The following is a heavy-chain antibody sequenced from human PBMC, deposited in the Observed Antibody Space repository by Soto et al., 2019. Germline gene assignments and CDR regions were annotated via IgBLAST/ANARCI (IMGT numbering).Heavy chain of an antibody. CDR2: INPNSGGT. CDR1: GYTFTGYY. CDR3: ARVLAKGGGSAGFDY. D-gene: IGHD2-15*01. Sequence: ASVKVSCKASGYTFTGYYIHWVRQAPGQGLEWMGWINPNSGGTKYPQKFQGRVTMTRDTSISTVYMSLTGLKSDDTAVYFCARVLAKGGGSAGFDYWGQGTLVTVSS. V-gene: IGHV1-2*02. J-gene: IGHJ4*02.